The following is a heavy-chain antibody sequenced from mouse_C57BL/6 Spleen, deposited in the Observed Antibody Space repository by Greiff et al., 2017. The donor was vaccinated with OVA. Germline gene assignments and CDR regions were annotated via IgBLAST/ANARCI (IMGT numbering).Heavy chain of an antibody. CDR2: IDPSDSET. V-gene: IGHV1-52*01. J-gene: IGHJ4*01. D-gene: IGHD1-1*01. CDR1: GYTFTSYW. CDR3: AMGVLRTRYYAMDY. Sequence: VQLQQPGAELVRPRSSVKLSCKASGYTFTSYWMHWVKQRPIQGLEWIGNIDPSDSETHYNQKFKDKATLTVDKSSSTAYMQLSSLTSEDSAVYYCAMGVLRTRYYAMDYWGQGTSVTVSS.